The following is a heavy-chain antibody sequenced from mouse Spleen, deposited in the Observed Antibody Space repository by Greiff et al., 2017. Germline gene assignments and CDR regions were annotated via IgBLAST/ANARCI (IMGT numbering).Heavy chain of an antibody. D-gene: IGHD2-1*01. CDR1: GFTFSDYG. V-gene: IGHV5-17*01. Sequence: EVKLMESGGGLVKPGGSLKLSCAASGFTFSDYGMHWVRQAPEKGLEWVAYISSGSSTIYYADTVKGRFTISRDNAKNTLFLQMTSLRSEDTAMYYCARREDGNYVPFAYWGQGTLVTVSA. J-gene: IGHJ3*01. CDR2: ISSGSSTI. CDR3: ARREDGNYVPFAY.